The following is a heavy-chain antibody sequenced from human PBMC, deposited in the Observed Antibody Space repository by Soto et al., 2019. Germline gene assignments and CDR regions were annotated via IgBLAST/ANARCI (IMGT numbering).Heavy chain of an antibody. Sequence: PGGSLRLSCAASGFTFSSYSMNWVRQAPGKGLEWVSSISSSSSYIYYADSVKGRFTISRDNAKNSLYLQMNSLRAEDTAVYYCARDRCENYYDSSGYESTDAFDIWGQGTMVTVSS. D-gene: IGHD3-22*01. CDR3: ARDRCENYYDSSGYESTDAFDI. CDR1: GFTFSSYS. V-gene: IGHV3-21*01. CDR2: ISSSSSYI. J-gene: IGHJ3*02.